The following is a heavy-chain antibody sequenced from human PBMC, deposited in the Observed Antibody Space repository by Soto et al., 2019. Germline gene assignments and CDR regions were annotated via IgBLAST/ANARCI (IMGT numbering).Heavy chain of an antibody. CDR3: ARDRGPLVFNRYCSSTSCQPRGWFDP. CDR1: GYTFTGYS. Sequence: GASVKVSSKASGYTFTGYSMHWVRQAPGQGLEWMGWINPNSGGTNYAQKFQGWVTMTRDTSISTAYMELSRLRSDDTAVYYCARDRGPLVFNRYCSSTSCQPRGWFDPWGQGTLVTVSS. V-gene: IGHV1-2*04. CDR2: INPNSGGT. D-gene: IGHD2-2*01. J-gene: IGHJ5*02.